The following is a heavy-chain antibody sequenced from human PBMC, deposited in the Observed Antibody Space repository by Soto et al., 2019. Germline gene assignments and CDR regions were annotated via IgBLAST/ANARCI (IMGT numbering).Heavy chain of an antibody. CDR1: GGTFSSYA. D-gene: IGHD2-2*02. V-gene: IGHV1-69*05. CDR3: ARFPYSVPAAIRWFDP. J-gene: IGHJ5*02. CDR2: IIPIFGTA. Sequence: QVQLVQSGAEVKKPGSSVKVSCKASGGTFSSYAISWVRQAPGQGLEWMGGIIPIFGTANYAQKFQGRVTITXXEXTXRAYMELSSLRSEDTAVYYCARFPYSVPAAIRWFDPWGQGTLVTVSS.